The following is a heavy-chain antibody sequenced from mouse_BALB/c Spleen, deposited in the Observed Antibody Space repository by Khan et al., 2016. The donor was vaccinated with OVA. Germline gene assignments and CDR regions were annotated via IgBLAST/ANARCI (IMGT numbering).Heavy chain of an antibody. CDR1: GFSLTNYG. J-gene: IGHJ4*01. CDR3: ARQPYYHYNIMDY. D-gene: IGHD2-10*01. CDR2: IWSDGST. Sequence: QVQLKQSGPGLVAPSQSLSITCTISGFSLTNYGVHWVRQPPGKGLEWLVVIWSDGSTTYNSALKSRLTISKENSKSQVFLKMNSLQTDDTAMYFGARQPYYHYNIMDYWGQGTSVTVSA. V-gene: IGHV2-6-1*01.